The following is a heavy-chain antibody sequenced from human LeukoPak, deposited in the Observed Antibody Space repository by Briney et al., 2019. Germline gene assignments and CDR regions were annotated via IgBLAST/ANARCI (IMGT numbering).Heavy chain of an antibody. CDR2: INPNIGGP. D-gene: IGHD2-2*01. Sequence: ASVKVSCKASGYTFTGHYMHWVQLAPGQGLEWMGWINPNIGGPNYAQKFQGRVIMTRDTSISTAYMELRRLTSDDTAVYYCARTKGYCTSTSCPGGMDVWGQGTTVTVSS. CDR3: ARTKGYCTSTSCPGGMDV. CDR1: GYTFTGHY. V-gene: IGHV1-2*02. J-gene: IGHJ6*02.